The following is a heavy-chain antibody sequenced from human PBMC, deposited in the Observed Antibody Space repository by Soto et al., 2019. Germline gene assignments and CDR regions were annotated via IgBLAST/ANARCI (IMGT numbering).Heavy chain of an antibody. V-gene: IGHV4-31*03. CDR2: IYYSGST. CDR1: GGSISSGGSY. Sequence: PSETLSLTCTVSGGSISSGGSYWTGIRQHPGKGLEWIGYIYYSGSTYYNPSLKSRVTISVDTSKNQFSLKLSSVTAADTAVYYCARVGIDYYDYYGMDVWGQGTTVTVSS. CDR3: ARVGIDYYDYYGMDV. J-gene: IGHJ6*02. D-gene: IGHD2-15*01.